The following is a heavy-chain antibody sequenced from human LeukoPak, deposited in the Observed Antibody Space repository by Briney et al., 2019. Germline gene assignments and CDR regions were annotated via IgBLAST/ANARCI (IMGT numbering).Heavy chain of an antibody. V-gene: IGHV4-4*07. CDR2: IYTSGRT. J-gene: IGHJ4*02. Sequence: SETLSLTCTVSGGSISTYYWSWIRQSAGKGLEWIGRIYTSGRTNHNPSLESRVTMSVDTPKTQFSLKLSSVTAADTAVYYCARSYDRSGYSVGFDYWGQGTLVTVSS. CDR3: ARSYDRSGYSVGFDY. D-gene: IGHD3-22*01. CDR1: GGSISTYY.